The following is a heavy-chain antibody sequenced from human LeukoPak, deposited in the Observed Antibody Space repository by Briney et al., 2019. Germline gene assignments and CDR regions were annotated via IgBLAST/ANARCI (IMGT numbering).Heavy chain of an antibody. D-gene: IGHD2-15*01. CDR3: ARDPRRPGGGSPPRSYGMDV. J-gene: IGHJ6*02. Sequence: GGSLRLSCAASGFTFSSYWLSWVRQAPGKGLEWVSGISWNSGSIGYADSVKGRFTISRDNSKNTLYLQMNSLRAEDTAVYYCARDPRRPGGGSPPRSYGMDVWGQGTTVTVSS. CDR2: ISWNSGSI. CDR1: GFTFSSYW. V-gene: IGHV3-23*01.